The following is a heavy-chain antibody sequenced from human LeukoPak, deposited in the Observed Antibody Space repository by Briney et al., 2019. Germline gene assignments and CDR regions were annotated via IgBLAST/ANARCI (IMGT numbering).Heavy chain of an antibody. CDR3: ARGGYYYDSSGYFFNKNFDY. CDR2: INHSGST. V-gene: IGHV4-34*01. Sequence: SETLSLTCAVYGGSLSGYYWSWIRQPPGKGLEWIGEINHSGSTNYNPSLKSRVTISVDTSKNQFSLKLSSVTAADTAVYYCARGGYYYDSSGYFFNKNFDYWGQGTLVTVSS. D-gene: IGHD3-22*01. J-gene: IGHJ4*02. CDR1: GGSLSGYY.